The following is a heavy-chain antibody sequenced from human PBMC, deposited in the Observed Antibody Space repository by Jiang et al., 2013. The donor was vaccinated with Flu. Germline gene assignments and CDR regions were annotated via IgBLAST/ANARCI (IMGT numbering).Heavy chain of an antibody. J-gene: IGHJ4*02. V-gene: IGHV4-39*01. CDR1: GGSISSLSYY. Sequence: GSGLVKPSETLSLTCPVSGGSISSLSYYWGWIRQPPGKGLEWIASIYYSSTISYSGTTYYNPSLKSRVTISVDTSKNQFSLRLSSVTAADTAVYYCARGPLIAGAALLFDYWGQGTLVTVSS. CDR2: IYYSSTISYSGTT. CDR3: ARGPLIAGAALLFDY. D-gene: IGHD6-13*01.